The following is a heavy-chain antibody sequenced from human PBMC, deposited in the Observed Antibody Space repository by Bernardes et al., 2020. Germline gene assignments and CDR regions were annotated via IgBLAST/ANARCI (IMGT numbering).Heavy chain of an antibody. CDR2: IMPLFGTA. Sequence: SVKVSCKASGGSFSTYAISWVRQAPGQGLEWMGGIMPLFGTAKYAQKFQGRLTITADESATTAYMDLSSLRSEDTAVYYCARGPSSLDYMDVWGRGTAVTVSS. V-gene: IGHV1-69*13. J-gene: IGHJ6*03. CDR1: GGSFSTYA. CDR3: ARGPSSLDYMDV.